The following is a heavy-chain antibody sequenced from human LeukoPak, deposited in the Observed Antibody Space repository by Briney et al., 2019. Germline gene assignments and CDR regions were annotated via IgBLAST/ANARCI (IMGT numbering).Heavy chain of an antibody. CDR1: GGSFSGYY. CDR2: INHSGST. D-gene: IGHD6-13*01. J-gene: IGHJ4*02. Sequence: SETLFLTCAVYGGSFSGYYWNWIRQPPGKGLEWIGEINHSGSTNYNPSLKSRVTISVDTSKNQFSLKLSSVTAADTAVYYCARVRAAAGGDYWGRGTLVTVSS. CDR3: ARVRAAAGGDY. V-gene: IGHV4-34*01.